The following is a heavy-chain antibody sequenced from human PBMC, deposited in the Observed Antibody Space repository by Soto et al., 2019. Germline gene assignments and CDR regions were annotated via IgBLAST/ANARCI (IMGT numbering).Heavy chain of an antibody. V-gene: IGHV6-1*01. D-gene: IGHD5-18*01. Sequence: SQTLSLTCAISGDSVSRNSAAWNWIRQSPSRGLEWLGRTYYRSKWYNDYAVSVKSRITINPDTSKNQFSLQLNSVTPEDTAVYYCARDKGYVLGRYYYYDMDVWGQGTTVTVSS. CDR3: ARDKGYVLGRYYYYDMDV. J-gene: IGHJ6*02. CDR1: GDSVSRNSAA. CDR2: TYYRSKWYN.